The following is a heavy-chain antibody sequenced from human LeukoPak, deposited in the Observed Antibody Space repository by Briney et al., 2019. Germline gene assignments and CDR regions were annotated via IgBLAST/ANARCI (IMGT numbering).Heavy chain of an antibody. J-gene: IGHJ4*02. CDR1: GFTFSSYS. Sequence: GGSLRLSCAASGFTFSSYSMNWVRQAPGKGLEWVSSISSSSSYIYYADSMKGRFTISRDNAKNSLYLQMNSLRAEDTAVYYCARAKPKNMVRGLIMRRESRYYFDYWGQGTLVTVSS. V-gene: IGHV3-21*04. D-gene: IGHD3-10*01. CDR3: ARAKPKNMVRGLIMRRESRYYFDY. CDR2: ISSSSSYI.